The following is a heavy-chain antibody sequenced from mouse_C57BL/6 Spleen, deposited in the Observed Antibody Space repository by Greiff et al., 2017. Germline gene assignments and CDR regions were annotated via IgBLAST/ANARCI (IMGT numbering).Heavy chain of an antibody. CDR1: GYTFTSYW. CDR3: ARGITTVVSGDYFGD. CDR2: INPSSGYT. V-gene: IGHV1-7*01. J-gene: IGHJ2*01. D-gene: IGHD1-1*01. Sequence: QVHVKQSGAELAKPGASVKLSCQASGYTFTSYWMHWVQQRPGQGLEWIGYINPSSGYTKYNQKFKDKATLTADKSASTAYMQLSSLTYEDSAVYYCARGITTVVSGDYFGDWGQGTTLTVSA.